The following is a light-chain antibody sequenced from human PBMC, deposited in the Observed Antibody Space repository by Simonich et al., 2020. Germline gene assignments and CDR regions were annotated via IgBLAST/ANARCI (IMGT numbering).Light chain of an antibody. CDR1: QSVSSY. CDR2: DAS. J-gene: IGKJ1*01. CDR3: QQYNNWPPWT. Sequence: EIVLTQSPATLSLSPGERATLSCRASQSVSSYLTSYQQKPGQAPRLLIYDASNRATDIPARFSGSASCTDFTLTISSLQSEDFAVYYCQQYNNWPPWTFGQGTRWKSN. V-gene: IGKV3-11*01.